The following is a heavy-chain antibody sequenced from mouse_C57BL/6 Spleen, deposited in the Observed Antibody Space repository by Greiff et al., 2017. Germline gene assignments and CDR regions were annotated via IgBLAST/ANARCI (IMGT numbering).Heavy chain of an antibody. D-gene: IGHD2-5*01. CDR3: AKRRYSSGSEYFEG. CDR1: GYTFTSYW. V-gene: IGHV1-55*01. CDR2: IYPGSGGT. J-gene: IGHJ1*01. Sequence: VQLQQSGAELVKPGASVKMSCKASGYTFTSYWITWVKQRPGQGLEWIGDIYPGSGGTNYNEKFKSKATLTADTSSSTAYMQLSSLTSEDSAVYYCAKRRYSSGSEYFEGWGPGATVTVSS.